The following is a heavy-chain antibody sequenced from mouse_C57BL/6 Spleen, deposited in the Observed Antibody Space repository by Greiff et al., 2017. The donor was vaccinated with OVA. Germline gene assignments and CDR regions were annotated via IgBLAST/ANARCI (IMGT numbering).Heavy chain of an antibody. Sequence: DVKLVESGGGLVKPGGSLKLSCAASGFTFSSYAMSWVRQTPEKRLEWVATISDGGSYTYYPDNVKGRFTISRDNAKNNLYLQMSHLKSEDTAMYYCARERLGRKGGYFDYWGQGTTLTVSS. CDR3: ARERLGRKGGYFDY. CDR1: GFTFSSYA. V-gene: IGHV5-4*01. J-gene: IGHJ2*01. CDR2: ISDGGSYT. D-gene: IGHD4-1*01.